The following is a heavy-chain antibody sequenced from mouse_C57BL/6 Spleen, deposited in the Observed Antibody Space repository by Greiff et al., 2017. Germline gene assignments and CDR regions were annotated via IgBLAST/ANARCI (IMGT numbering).Heavy chain of an antibody. D-gene: IGHD2-2*01. CDR3: AGVTTGHYYAMDD. V-gene: IGHV1-82*01. CDR2: IYPGDGDT. CDR1: GYAFSSSW. Sequence: QVQLKQSGPELVKPGASVKISCKASGYAFSSSWMNWVKQRPGKGLEWIGRIYPGDGDTNYNGKFKGKATLTADKSSSTAYMQLSSLTAEDSAVYFCAGVTTGHYYAMDDWGQGTSVTVSS. J-gene: IGHJ4*01.